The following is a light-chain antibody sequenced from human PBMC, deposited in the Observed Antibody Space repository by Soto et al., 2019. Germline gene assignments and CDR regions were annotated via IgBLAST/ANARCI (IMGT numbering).Light chain of an antibody. Sequence: QSALTQPASVSGSPGQAITISCSGTSSDVGDFYYVSWYQQHPGKAPKLMIYDVPNRPSGVSYRFSGSKSGNTASLTISELRAEAEYDYYSNSYTCNLTYVFGTGTKLTVL. V-gene: IGLV2-14*03. CDR1: SSDVGDFYY. J-gene: IGLJ1*01. CDR2: DVP. CDR3: NSYTCNLTYV.